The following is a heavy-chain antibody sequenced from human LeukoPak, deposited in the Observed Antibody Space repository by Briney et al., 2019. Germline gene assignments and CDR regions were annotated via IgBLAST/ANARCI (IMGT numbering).Heavy chain of an antibody. CDR1: GLTFSSYE. Sequence: PGGSLRLSCAASGLTFSSYEMHWVRQAPGKGLEWVSYISSSGSTIYYADSVKGRFTLSRDNAKNSLYLQMNSLRAEDTAVYYCAELGITMIGGVWGKGTTVTISS. V-gene: IGHV3-48*03. J-gene: IGHJ6*04. D-gene: IGHD3-10*02. CDR3: AELGITMIGGV. CDR2: ISSSGSTI.